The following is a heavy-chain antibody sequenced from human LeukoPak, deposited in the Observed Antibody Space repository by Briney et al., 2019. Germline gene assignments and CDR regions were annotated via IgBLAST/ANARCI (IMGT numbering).Heavy chain of an antibody. CDR3: ARDNVGDVWLRFQENWFDP. J-gene: IGHJ5*02. V-gene: IGHV4-4*07. CDR1: GGSISSYY. Sequence: SETLSLTCTVSGGSISSYYWSWIRQPAGKGLEWIGRIYTRGSTNYNPSLKSRVTMSVDTSKNQFSLKLSSVTAADTAVYYCARDNVGDVWLRFQENWFDPWGQGTLVTVSS. D-gene: IGHD5-12*01. CDR2: IYTRGST.